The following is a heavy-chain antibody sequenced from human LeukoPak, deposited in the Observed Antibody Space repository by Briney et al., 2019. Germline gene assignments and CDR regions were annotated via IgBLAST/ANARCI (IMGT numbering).Heavy chain of an antibody. CDR3: ARRSTLYSSGRFYFDY. J-gene: IGHJ4*02. Sequence: ASVKVSCKASGYTFTNYGITWVRQAPGQGLEWMGWISAHDDTRNYALKHEDRVTMTTDTSTSTAYMELRGLRSDDTAVYYCARRSTLYSSGRFYFDYWGQGTLVTVSS. V-gene: IGHV1-18*01. CDR1: GYTFTNYG. CDR2: ISAHDDTR. D-gene: IGHD6-19*01.